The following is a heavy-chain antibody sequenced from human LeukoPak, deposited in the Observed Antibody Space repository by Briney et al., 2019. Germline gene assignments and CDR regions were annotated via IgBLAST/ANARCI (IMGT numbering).Heavy chain of an antibody. J-gene: IGHJ4*02. D-gene: IGHD1-26*01. V-gene: IGHV3-7*01. CDR2: IKLDGSEK. CDR3: ARETRGSYVPGLDS. Sequence: GGSLRLSCAASGFTLSNYCISWVRQAPGKGLEWVANIKLDGSEKYYVNSVKGRFTISRDNAKNSLNLQMNSLRAEDTAVYYCARETRGSYVPGLDSWGQGTLVTVSS. CDR1: GFTLSNYC.